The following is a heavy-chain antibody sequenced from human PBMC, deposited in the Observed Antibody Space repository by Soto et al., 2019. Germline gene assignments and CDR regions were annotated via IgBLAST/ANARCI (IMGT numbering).Heavy chain of an antibody. J-gene: IGHJ6*02. CDR3: AKGVAVAGYDYGLDV. D-gene: IGHD6-19*01. CDR2: ISSSGSTT. Sequence: QVQLVESWGGLVKSGGSLRLSCAASGFIFSNDYLTWIRQAPGRGLEWISYISSSGSTTDYADSVKGRFTISRDNSKNSLYLQMDFLRADDTAVYYCAKGVAVAGYDYGLDVWGQGTTVSVSS. CDR1: GFIFSNDY. V-gene: IGHV3-11*01.